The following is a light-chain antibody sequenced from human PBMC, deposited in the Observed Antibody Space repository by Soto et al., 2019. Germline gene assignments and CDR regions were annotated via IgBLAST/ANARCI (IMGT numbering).Light chain of an antibody. J-gene: IGKJ2*01. V-gene: IGKV3-20*01. CDR2: GAS. CDR1: QSVDNNY. Sequence: EIVLTQSPGTLSLSPGERATLSCRASQSVDNNYLAWYQQKPGQAPRFLIYGASNRAIGIPDRFSGSGSGTDFTLAISRLEPEDFAAYYCQQFGSSSYTFGQGTKLEIK. CDR3: QQFGSSSYT.